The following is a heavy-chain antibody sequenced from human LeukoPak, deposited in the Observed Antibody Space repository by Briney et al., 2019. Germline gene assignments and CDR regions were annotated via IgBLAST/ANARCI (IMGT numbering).Heavy chain of an antibody. CDR2: ISGSGGST. CDR1: GFTFSSYA. V-gene: IGHV3-23*01. Sequence: GGSLRLSCAASGFTFSSYAMRWVRQAPGKGLEWVPAISGSGGSTYYADSVKGRFTISRDNSKNTLYLQMNSLRAEDTAVYYCAKDTQLELRPNWFDPWGQETLVTVSS. D-gene: IGHD1-7*01. J-gene: IGHJ5*02. CDR3: AKDTQLELRPNWFDP.